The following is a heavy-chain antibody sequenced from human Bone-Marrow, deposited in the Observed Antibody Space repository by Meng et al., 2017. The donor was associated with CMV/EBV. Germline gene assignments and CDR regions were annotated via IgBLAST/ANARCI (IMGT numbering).Heavy chain of an antibody. Sequence: ASVKVSCKASGYTFTGYYMHWVRQAPGQGLEWMGWINPNSGGTNYAQKFQGRVTMTRDTSISTAYMELSRLRSDDTAVYYCARKGYCSSTSCYYGMAVWGQGTTVTVSS. CDR1: GYTFTGYY. V-gene: IGHV1-2*02. CDR3: ARKGYCSSTSCYYGMAV. CDR2: INPNSGGT. D-gene: IGHD2-2*01. J-gene: IGHJ6*02.